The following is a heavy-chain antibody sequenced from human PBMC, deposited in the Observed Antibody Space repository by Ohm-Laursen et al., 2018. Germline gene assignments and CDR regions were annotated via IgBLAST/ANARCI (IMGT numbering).Heavy chain of an antibody. CDR3: ARGNPTVPPDAFDL. J-gene: IGHJ3*01. D-gene: IGHD1-14*01. Sequence: SLRLSCAAPGFSFSSYSMNWVRQAPGKGLEWVSSISSSRSYLYYADSVKGRFTISRDNAKNSLYLQMDSLRADDTAVYYCARGNPTVPPDAFDLWGQGTMVTVSS. V-gene: IGHV3-21*01. CDR1: GFSFSSYS. CDR2: ISSSRSYL.